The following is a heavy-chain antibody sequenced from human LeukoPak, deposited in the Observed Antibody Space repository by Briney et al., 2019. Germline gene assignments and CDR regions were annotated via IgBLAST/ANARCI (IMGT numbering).Heavy chain of an antibody. V-gene: IGHV3-48*03. J-gene: IGHJ4*02. D-gene: IGHD2-15*01. CDR2: ISSSGGTI. CDR1: GFTFTTYE. Sequence: GGSLRLSCAASGFTFTTYEMNWVRQAPTKGLEWLSYISSSGGTIYYADSVKGRFTISRDNAKNSVYLQMNSLRAEDTAVYYCASRPPHGHWVVFDYGGQGTLVSVSS. CDR3: ASRPPHGHWVVFDY.